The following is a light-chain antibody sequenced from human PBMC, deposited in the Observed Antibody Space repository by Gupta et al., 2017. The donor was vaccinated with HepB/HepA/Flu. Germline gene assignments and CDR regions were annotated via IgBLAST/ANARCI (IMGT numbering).Light chain of an antibody. CDR2: DAS. J-gene: IGKJ1*01. V-gene: IGKV3-11*01. Sequence: IVFTHSPATLSVSPGDRVIVSCRASQSVDMYLAWYQQKPGQPPSLLMFDASNWANGLPARFSGSGSGTEFNLTISSLEPEDFAVYYCQQLKQQPRTFGQGTKL. CDR1: QSVDMY. CDR3: QQLKQQPRT.